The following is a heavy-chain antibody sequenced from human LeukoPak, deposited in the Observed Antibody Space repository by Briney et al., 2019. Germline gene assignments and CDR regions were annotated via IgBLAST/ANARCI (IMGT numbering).Heavy chain of an antibody. J-gene: IGHJ4*02. V-gene: IGHV3-7*01. CDR2: LNPDGDGE. D-gene: IGHD3-10*01. CDR3: ARDPGEWQVPIDY. Sequence: GGSLRLSCAASGFTFTSYWMAWVRQAPGRGLEWVANLNPDGDGEYYLDSVRGRFTISRDNAKNSLYLHMNNLRAEDTAVYFCARDPGEWQVPIDYWGQGTLVNVSS. CDR1: GFTFTSYW.